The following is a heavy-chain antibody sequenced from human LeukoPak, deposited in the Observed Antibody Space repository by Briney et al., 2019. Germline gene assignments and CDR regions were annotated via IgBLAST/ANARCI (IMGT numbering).Heavy chain of an antibody. D-gene: IGHD3-22*01. V-gene: IGHV1-46*01. Sequence: ASVKVSCKASGYTFTSYYMHWVRQAPGQGLEWMGIINPSGGSTSYAQKFQGRVTMTRDTSTSTVYMELSSLRSEDTAVYYWARVMSGYDSSGYSSKMFDYWGQGTLVTVSS. CDR2: INPSGGST. CDR3: ARVMSGYDSSGYSSKMFDY. CDR1: GYTFTSYY. J-gene: IGHJ4*02.